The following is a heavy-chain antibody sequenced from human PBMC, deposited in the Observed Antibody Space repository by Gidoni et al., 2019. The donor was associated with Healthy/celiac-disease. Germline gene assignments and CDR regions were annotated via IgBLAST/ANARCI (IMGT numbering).Heavy chain of an antibody. D-gene: IGHD6-13*01. CDR2: IIPICGTA. CDR1: GGTFSSYA. V-gene: IGHV1-69*01. J-gene: IGHJ4*02. Sequence: VQLVQSGAAVKKPGSSVKVSFNASGGTFSSYAISWVRQAPGQGLEWMGGIIPICGTANYAQKFQGRVTITADESTSTAYMELSSLRSEDTAVYYCARDPSGSSTKGNTSLFGYWGQGTLVTVSS. CDR3: ARDPSGSSTKGNTSLFGY.